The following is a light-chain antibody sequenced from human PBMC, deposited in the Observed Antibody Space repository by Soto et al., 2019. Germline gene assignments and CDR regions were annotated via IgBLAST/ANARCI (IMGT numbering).Light chain of an antibody. Sequence: DIQMTQFPSSLSASVGDRVTITCRASQTISTCLNWYQQKAGTAPKLLIYGASDLESGIPSRFSGSGSGTYFTLTISSLQPEDFAIYDCQQCLTTPRTFGQGTRVEI. CDR2: GAS. V-gene: IGKV1-39*01. J-gene: IGKJ1*01. CDR3: QQCLTTPRT. CDR1: QTISTC.